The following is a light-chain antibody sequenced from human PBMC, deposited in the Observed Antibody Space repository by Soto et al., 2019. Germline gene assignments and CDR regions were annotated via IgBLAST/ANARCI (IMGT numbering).Light chain of an antibody. J-gene: IGLJ1*01. V-gene: IGLV2-11*01. Sequence: QSALTQPRSVSGSPGQSVTISCTGTSSDGGGYNYVSWYQQRPGKAPKLMIFDVTKRPSGVPDRFSGSKSGNTASLTISGLQAEDEADYYCCSYAGSHLYVFGTGTKLTVL. CDR2: DVT. CDR1: SSDGGGYNY. CDR3: CSYAGSHLYV.